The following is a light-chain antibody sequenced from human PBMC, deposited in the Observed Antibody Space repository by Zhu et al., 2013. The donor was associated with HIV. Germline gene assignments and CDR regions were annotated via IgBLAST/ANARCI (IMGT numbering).Light chain of an antibody. CDR1: QSVSNNY. CDR2: GTS. J-gene: IGKJ1*01. V-gene: IGKV3-20*01. Sequence: IVLTQSPDTLSLSPGEGATLSCRASQSVSNNYLAWYQQTPGQAPRLLVYGTSTRATDIPDRFTGSGSGTDFSLTITRLEPEDFALYYCQQYGSSPWTFGQGTKVEIK. CDR3: QQYGSSPWT.